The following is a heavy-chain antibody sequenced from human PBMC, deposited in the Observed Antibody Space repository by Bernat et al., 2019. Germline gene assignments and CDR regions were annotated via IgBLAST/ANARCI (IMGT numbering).Heavy chain of an antibody. CDR2: ISSTSRYI. D-gene: IGHD3-10*01. V-gene: IGHV3-21*01. CDR3: ARAPFYGSGSYYSDYYYYYMDV. Sequence: EVQLVESGGGLVKPGGSLRLSCAASGFTFSSYSMNWVRQAPGEGLEWASFISSTSRYIYYADSVKGRFTISRDNAKNSLYLQMNSLRAKDTAVYYCARAPFYGSGSYYSDYYYYYMDVWGKGTTVTVSS. J-gene: IGHJ6*03. CDR1: GFTFSSYS.